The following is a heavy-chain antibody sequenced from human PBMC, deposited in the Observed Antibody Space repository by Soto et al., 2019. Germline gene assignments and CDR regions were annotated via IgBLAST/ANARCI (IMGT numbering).Heavy chain of an antibody. D-gene: IGHD2-2*01. CDR2: ISGSGGST. Sequence: GESLKISCAASGFTFSSYAMSWVRQAPGKGLEWVSAISGSGGSTYYADSVKGRFTKPSDNSKNTLYLQMNSLRDEDTAVYYCAKGTNLGYCSSTSCYGDAFDIWGQGTMVTVSS. CDR1: GFTFSSYA. J-gene: IGHJ3*02. V-gene: IGHV3-23*01. CDR3: AKGTNLGYCSSTSCYGDAFDI.